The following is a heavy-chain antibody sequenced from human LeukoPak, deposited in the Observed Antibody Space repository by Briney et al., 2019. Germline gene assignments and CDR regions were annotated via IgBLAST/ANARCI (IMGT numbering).Heavy chain of an antibody. CDR1: GFIFSNYA. CDR2: ISGSDGST. J-gene: IGHJ4*02. V-gene: IGHV3-23*01. Sequence: GGSLRLSCAASGFIFSNYAICWVRQAPGKGLEWVSAISGSDGSTHYTDSVKDRFTISRDSSKETVYLQMNSLRAEDTAVYYCAREEHNRTVTGVFITADHWGQGALVIVSS. CDR3: AREEHNRTVTGVFITADH. D-gene: IGHD6-19*01.